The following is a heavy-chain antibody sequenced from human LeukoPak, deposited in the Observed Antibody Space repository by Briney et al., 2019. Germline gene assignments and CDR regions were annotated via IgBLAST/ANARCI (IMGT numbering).Heavy chain of an antibody. Sequence: SETLSLTCTVCGGSISSYYWRWLRQPPGKGLEWVGYIYYSGSTNYNRSLKRRVTISVETSKKQCSLKLSSVTAADTAVYYCARDDILTGYPLDYWGQGTLVTVSS. V-gene: IGHV4-59*01. CDR3: ARDDILTGYPLDY. D-gene: IGHD3-9*01. J-gene: IGHJ4*02. CDR1: GGSISSYY. CDR2: IYYSGST.